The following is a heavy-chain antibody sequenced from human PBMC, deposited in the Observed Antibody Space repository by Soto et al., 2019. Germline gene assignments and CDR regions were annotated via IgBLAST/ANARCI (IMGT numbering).Heavy chain of an antibody. J-gene: IGHJ2*01. CDR1: GYTFTSYG. D-gene: IGHD4-17*01. Sequence: ASVKVSCKASGYTFTSYGISWVRQAPRQGLEWMGWISAYNGNTNYAQKLQGRVTMTTDTSTGTAYMELRSLRSDDTAVYYCARFGATVPGGGWYFDLWGRGTLVTVSS. CDR2: ISAYNGNT. CDR3: ARFGATVPGGGWYFDL. V-gene: IGHV1-18*01.